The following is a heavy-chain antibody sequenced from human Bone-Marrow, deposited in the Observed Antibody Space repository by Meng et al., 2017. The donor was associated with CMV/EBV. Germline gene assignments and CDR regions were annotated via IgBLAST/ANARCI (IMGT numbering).Heavy chain of an antibody. J-gene: IGHJ6*02. V-gene: IGHV4-39*01. CDR1: GGSISSSSYY. D-gene: IGHD4-11*01. CDR3: ARLPVTTRYYYYGMDV. CDR2: IYYSGST. Sequence: GSLRLSCTVSGGSISSSSYYWGWIRQPPGKGLEWIGSIYYSGSTYYNPSLKSRVTISVDTSKNQFSLKLSSVTAADTAVYYCARLPVTTRYYYYGMDVWGQGTTVTVSS.